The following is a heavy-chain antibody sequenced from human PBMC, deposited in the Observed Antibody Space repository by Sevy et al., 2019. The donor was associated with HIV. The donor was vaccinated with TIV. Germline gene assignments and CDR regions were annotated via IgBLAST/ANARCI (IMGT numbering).Heavy chain of an antibody. V-gene: IGHV1-69*13. CDR1: GGTFSTYA. D-gene: IGHD1-26*01. CDR2: IIPIFGTA. CDR3: ARAPRDSGSYSTCDY. J-gene: IGHJ4*02. Sequence: ASVKVSCKDSGGTFSTYAISWVRQAPGQGLEWMGGIIPIFGTANYAQKFQGRVTITADESTSTAYMELSSLRSEDTAVYYCARAPRDSGSYSTCDYWGQGTLVTVSS.